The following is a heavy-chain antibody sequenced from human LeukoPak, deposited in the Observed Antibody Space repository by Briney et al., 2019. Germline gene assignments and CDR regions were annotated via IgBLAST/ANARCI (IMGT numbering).Heavy chain of an antibody. CDR3: ARGRPRDY. J-gene: IGHJ4*02. Sequence: PGGSLRLSCAASGSTVSSNSMTWVRQAPGKGLEWVSIIYSGGGTFYAGSVKGRFTISRDNSKNTVYLQMNGLRAEDTAVYYCARGRPRDYWGQGTLVIVSS. CDR1: GSTVSSNS. V-gene: IGHV3-66*01. CDR2: IYSGGGT. D-gene: IGHD6-6*01.